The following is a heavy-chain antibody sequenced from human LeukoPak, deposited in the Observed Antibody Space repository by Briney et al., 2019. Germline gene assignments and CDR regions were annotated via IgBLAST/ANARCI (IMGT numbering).Heavy chain of an antibody. CDR1: GYSISSGYY. CDR3: ARDFPGQPLYNWFDP. V-gene: IGHV4-38-2*02. J-gene: IGHJ5*02. Sequence: PSETLSLTCTVSGYSISSGYYWGWIRQPPGKGLEWIGSIYHSGSTYYNPSLKSRVTISVDTSKNQFSLKLSSVTAADTAVYYCARDFPGQPLYNWFDPWGQGTLVTVSS. D-gene: IGHD3-10*01. CDR2: IYHSGST.